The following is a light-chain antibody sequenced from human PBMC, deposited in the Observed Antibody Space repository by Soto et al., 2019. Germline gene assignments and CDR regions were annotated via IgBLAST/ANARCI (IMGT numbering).Light chain of an antibody. CDR2: EGS. J-gene: IGLJ2*01. Sequence: QSALTQPASVSGSPGQSITISCTGTSSDVGSYNLVSWYQKHPGKAPKLMIYEGSKRPSGVSNRFSGSKSGNTSSLTISRLQAEDEADYYCCSYAGSSTSVVFGGGTKLTVL. CDR1: SSDVGSYNL. V-gene: IGLV2-23*01. CDR3: CSYAGSSTSVV.